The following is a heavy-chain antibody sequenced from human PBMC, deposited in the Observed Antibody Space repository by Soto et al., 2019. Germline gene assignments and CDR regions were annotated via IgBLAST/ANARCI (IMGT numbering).Heavy chain of an antibody. D-gene: IGHD1-26*01. V-gene: IGHV3-53*02. CDR3: AKGDGFSFAV. CDR1: GFTVNSNY. Sequence: EVQVLATGGGLIQPGGSLRLSCAASGFTVNSNYMSWVRQAPGEGLQWVSITNTGGTTYYADSVKGRFTVSRDNSKTPLYLQMNSLRAEDTAVYYCAKGDGFSFAVWGQGTTVSVSS. J-gene: IGHJ6*02. CDR2: TNTGGTT.